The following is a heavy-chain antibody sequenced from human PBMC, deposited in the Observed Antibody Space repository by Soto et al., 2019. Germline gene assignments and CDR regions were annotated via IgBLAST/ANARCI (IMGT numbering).Heavy chain of an antibody. CDR3: VRRSHDDSGGYFAS. J-gene: IGHJ5*01. CDR1: GFTFSGSA. Sequence: GGSLRLSCVASGFTFSGSALHWVRQASGKGLEWVGRVRSKANGYATAYAASVKGRFTISRDDSKNSAYLQMNSLQTEDTAVYYCVRRSHDDSGGYFASWGQGTLVTVSS. D-gene: IGHD3-22*01. V-gene: IGHV3-73*01. CDR2: VRSKANGYAT.